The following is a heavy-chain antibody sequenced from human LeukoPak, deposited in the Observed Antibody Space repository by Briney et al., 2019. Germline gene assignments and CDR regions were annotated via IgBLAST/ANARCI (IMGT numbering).Heavy chain of an antibody. J-gene: IGHJ6*02. CDR3: ARSRVATMVRGPRKGKGMDV. D-gene: IGHD3-10*01. CDR2: INHSGST. V-gene: IGHV4-34*01. Sequence: PGGSLRLSCAASGFTFSSYAMSWVRQAPGKGLEWIGEINHSGSTNYNPSLKSRVTISVDTSKNQFSLKLSSATAADTAVFYCARSRVATMVRGPRKGKGMDVWGQGTTVTVSS. CDR1: GFTFSSYA.